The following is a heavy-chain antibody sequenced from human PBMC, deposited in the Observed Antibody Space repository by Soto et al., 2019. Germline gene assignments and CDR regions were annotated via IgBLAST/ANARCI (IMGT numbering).Heavy chain of an antibody. Sequence: ASVKVSCKVSGYTLTELSMHWVRQAPGKGLEWMGGFDPEDGETIYAQKFQGRVTMTEDTSTDTAYMELSSLRSEDTAVYYCATKGRWYVGYYYYGMDVWGQGTPVTVSS. D-gene: IGHD6-13*01. CDR1: GYTLTELS. J-gene: IGHJ6*02. CDR3: ATKGRWYVGYYYYGMDV. V-gene: IGHV1-24*01. CDR2: FDPEDGET.